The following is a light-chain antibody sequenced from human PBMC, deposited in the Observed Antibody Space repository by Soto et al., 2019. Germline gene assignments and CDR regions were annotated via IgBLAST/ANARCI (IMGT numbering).Light chain of an antibody. CDR1: TSNIGNNY. V-gene: IGLV1-51*02. Sequence: QPVLTQPPSVSAAPGQKVTISCSGSTSNIGNNYVSWFQQLPGTAPKLIIYQSNRRPSGIPDRFSGSKSGTSATLGITGLQTGDEADYYCGSWDHSVSGFVFGTGTQLTVL. CDR3: GSWDHSVSGFV. J-gene: IGLJ1*01. CDR2: QSN.